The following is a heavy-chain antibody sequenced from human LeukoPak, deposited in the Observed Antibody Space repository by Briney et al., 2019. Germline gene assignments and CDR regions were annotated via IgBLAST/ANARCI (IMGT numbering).Heavy chain of an antibody. V-gene: IGHV5-51*01. CDR2: IYPGDFDT. D-gene: IGHD2-15*01. J-gene: IGHJ4*02. CDR3: ARHGPDISVGGLEGFDY. Sequence: GESLKISCKGSGYSFTTYWIGWVRQMPGKGLEWMGIIYPGDFDTIYSPSFRGQVTISADKSISTAYLQWSSLQASDTAIYYCARHGPDISVGGLEGFDYWGQGTLVTVSS. CDR1: GYSFTTYW.